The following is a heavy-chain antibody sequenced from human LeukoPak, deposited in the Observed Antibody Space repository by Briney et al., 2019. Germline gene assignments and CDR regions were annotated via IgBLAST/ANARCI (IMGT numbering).Heavy chain of an antibody. Sequence: ASVKVSCKSSGYTFDNYDINWVRQATGQGLEWMGWMNPNSGNTGYAQKFQGRVIMTTNTSMNTAYMELRGLRSEDTAIYYCARGAPVAIFGPGYDAYFEYWGQGTVVAVSS. CDR2: MNPNSGNT. CDR3: ARGAPVAIFGPGYDAYFEY. CDR1: GYTFDNYD. J-gene: IGHJ4*02. D-gene: IGHD3-3*01. V-gene: IGHV1-8*01.